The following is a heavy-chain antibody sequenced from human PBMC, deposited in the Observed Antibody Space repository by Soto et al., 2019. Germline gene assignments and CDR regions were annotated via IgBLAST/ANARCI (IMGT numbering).Heavy chain of an antibody. CDR3: ARVSMVLPRKKPNYFDY. J-gene: IGHJ4*02. Sequence: EVQLVESGGGLVQPGGSLRLSCAASGFTVSSNYMSWVRQAPGKGLEWVSVIYSGGSTYYADSVKGRFTISRDNSKNTLYLQMNSLRAEDTAVYYCARVSMVLPRKKPNYFDYWGQGTLVTVSS. CDR1: GFTVSSNY. CDR2: IYSGGST. V-gene: IGHV3-66*01. D-gene: IGHD3-10*01.